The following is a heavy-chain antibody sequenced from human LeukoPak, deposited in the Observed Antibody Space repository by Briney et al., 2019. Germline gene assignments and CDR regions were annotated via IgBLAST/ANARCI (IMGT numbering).Heavy chain of an antibody. Sequence: PSETLSLTCTVSGGSISSYYWSWIRQPAGKGLEWIGRIYTSGSTNYNPSLKSRVTMSVDTSKNQFSLKLSSVTAADTAVYYCARDWTDFWSGSRAFDPWGQGTLVTVSS. CDR2: IYTSGST. CDR1: GGSISSYY. V-gene: IGHV4-4*07. CDR3: ARDWTDFWSGSRAFDP. D-gene: IGHD3-3*01. J-gene: IGHJ5*02.